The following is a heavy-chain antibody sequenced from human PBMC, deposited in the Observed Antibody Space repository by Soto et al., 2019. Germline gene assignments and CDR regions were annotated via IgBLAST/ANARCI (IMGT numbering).Heavy chain of an antibody. CDR3: ARGNGDYNYGMDV. D-gene: IGHD4-17*01. CDR1: GGYSSSGGYY. V-gene: IGHV4-31*03. CDR2: IYYSGST. Sequence: SEPMSLTCSVAGGYSSSGGYYWSWIRQHPGKGLEWIGYIYYSGSTYYNPSLKSRVTISVDTSKNQFSLKLSSVTAADTAVYYCARGNGDYNYGMDVWGQGTTVTV. J-gene: IGHJ6*02.